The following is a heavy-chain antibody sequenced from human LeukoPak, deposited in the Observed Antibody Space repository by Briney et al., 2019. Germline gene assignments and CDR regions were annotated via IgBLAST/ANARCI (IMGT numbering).Heavy chain of an antibody. CDR1: GFTFSSYG. D-gene: IGHD6-13*01. CDR3: ANGIAAAGTGDFDY. J-gene: IGHJ4*02. Sequence: GGSLRLSCAASGFTFSSYGMHWVRQAPGKGLEWVAFIRYDGSNKYYADSVKGRFTISRDNSKNTLYLQMNSLRAEDTAVYYCANGIAAAGTGDFDYWGQGTLVTVSS. CDR2: IRYDGSNK. V-gene: IGHV3-30*02.